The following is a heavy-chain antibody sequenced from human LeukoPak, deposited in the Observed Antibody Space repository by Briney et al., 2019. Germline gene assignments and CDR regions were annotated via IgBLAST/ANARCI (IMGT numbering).Heavy chain of an antibody. CDR2: INPNSGGT. CDR1: GYTFTSYG. CDR3: ARDLTTDDY. Sequence: GASVKVSCKASGYTFTSYGISWVRQAPGQGLEWMGWINPNSGGTNYAQKFQGRVTMTRDTSISTAYMELSRLRSDDTAVYYCARDLTTDDYWGQGTLVTVSS. J-gene: IGHJ4*02. D-gene: IGHD4-17*01. V-gene: IGHV1-2*02.